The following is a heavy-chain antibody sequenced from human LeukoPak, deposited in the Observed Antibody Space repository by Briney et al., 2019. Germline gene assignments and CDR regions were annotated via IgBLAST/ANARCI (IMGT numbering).Heavy chain of an antibody. V-gene: IGHV3-30-3*02. D-gene: IGHD1-26*01. CDR2: ISYDGNNK. J-gene: IGHJ4*02. CDR3: AKRAGSQKQDYYFNY. Sequence: GGSLRLSCAASGFTFSTYALHWVRQAPGKGLEWVAVISYDGNNKNYADSVKGRFTISRDNSKNTLYLQMNSLKTEDTAVYFCAKRAGSQKQDYYFNYWGQGTLVTVSS. CDR1: GFTFSTYA.